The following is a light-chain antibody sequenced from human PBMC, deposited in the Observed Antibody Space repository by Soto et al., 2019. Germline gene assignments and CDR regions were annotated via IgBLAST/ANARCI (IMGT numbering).Light chain of an antibody. CDR2: GAS. V-gene: IGKV3-20*01. CDR3: QQYGSIPRT. Sequence: ITLTQSPGTLSLSPGERATLSCRASHSVSNSYLAWYRQRPGQAPRLLIYGASTRAAGIPDRFSGSESGTDFPLTISTLEPEDSAFYYCQQYGSIPRTFGQGTKVEIK. CDR1: HSVSNSY. J-gene: IGKJ1*01.